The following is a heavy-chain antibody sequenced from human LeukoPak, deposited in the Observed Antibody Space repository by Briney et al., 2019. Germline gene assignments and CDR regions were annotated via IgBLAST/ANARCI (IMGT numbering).Heavy chain of an antibody. CDR1: GGSISSGGYY. CDR3: ARSEVATGEIDY. CDR2: IYHSGST. J-gene: IGHJ4*02. V-gene: IGHV4-30-2*01. Sequence: SETLSLTCTVSGGSISSGGYYWSWIRQPPGKGLEWIGYIYHSGSTYYNPSLKSRVTISVDRSKNQFSLKLSSVTAADTAVYYCARSEVATGEIDYWGQGTLVTVSS. D-gene: IGHD5-12*01.